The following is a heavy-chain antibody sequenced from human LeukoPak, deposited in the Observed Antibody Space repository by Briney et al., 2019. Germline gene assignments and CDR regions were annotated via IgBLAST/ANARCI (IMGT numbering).Heavy chain of an antibody. CDR2: IYYSGST. CDR3: ARGRRSHLVGY. J-gene: IGHJ4*02. D-gene: IGHD2-2*01. V-gene: IGHV4-39*07. CDR1: GGSISSSSYY. Sequence: NPSETLSLTCTVSGGSISSSSYYWGWIRQPPGKGLEWIGSIYYSGSTYYNPSLKSRVTISVDTSKNQFSLKLSSVTAADTAVYYCARGRRSHLVGYWGQGTLVTVSS.